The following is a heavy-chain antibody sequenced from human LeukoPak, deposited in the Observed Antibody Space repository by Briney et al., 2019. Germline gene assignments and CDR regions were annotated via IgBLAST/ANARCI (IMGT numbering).Heavy chain of an antibody. CDR1: GGSISSSSYY. CDR3: ARVTNDILNSRYYYYYGMDV. J-gene: IGHJ6*02. CDR2: IYYSGST. D-gene: IGHD3-9*01. Sequence: PSETLSLTSTVSGGSISSSSYYWGWIRQPPGKGLQWIGSIYYSGSTYYNPSLKSRVTISVDTSKNQFSLKLSSVTAADTAVYYCARVTNDILNSRYYYYYGMDVWGQGTTVTVSS. V-gene: IGHV4-39*07.